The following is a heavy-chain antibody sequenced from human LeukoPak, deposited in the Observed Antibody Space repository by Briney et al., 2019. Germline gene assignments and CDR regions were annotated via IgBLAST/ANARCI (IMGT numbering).Heavy chain of an antibody. Sequence: GGSLRLSCAASGFTVSSNYMSWVRQAPGKGLEWVSVIYSGGSTYYADSVKGRFTISRDNSKNSLYLQMNSLRTEDTALYYCAKDYSGYDWGYFDSWGQGTLVTVSS. V-gene: IGHV3-53*05. D-gene: IGHD5-12*01. CDR3: AKDYSGYDWGYFDS. J-gene: IGHJ4*02. CDR1: GFTVSSNY. CDR2: IYSGGST.